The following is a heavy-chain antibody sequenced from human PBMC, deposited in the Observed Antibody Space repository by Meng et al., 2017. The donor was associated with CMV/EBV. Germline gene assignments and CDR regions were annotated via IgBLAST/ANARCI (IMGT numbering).Heavy chain of an antibody. J-gene: IGHJ2*01. CDR2: ISYDGSNK. CDR3: ARVGRWSIKADYYWYFDL. D-gene: IGHD2-8*02. CDR1: GFTFSSYA. Sequence: GESLKISCAASGFTFSSYAMHWVRQAPGKGLEWVAVISYDGSNKYYADSVKGRFTISRDNAKNSLYLQMNSLRAEDTAVYYCARVGRWSIKADYYWYFDLWGRGTLVTVSS. V-gene: IGHV3-30-3*01.